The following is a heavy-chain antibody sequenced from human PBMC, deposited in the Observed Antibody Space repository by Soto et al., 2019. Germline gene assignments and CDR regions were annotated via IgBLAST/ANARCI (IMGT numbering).Heavy chain of an antibody. CDR1: GGSFSGYY. Sequence: SETLSLTCAVYGGSFSGYYWSWIRQPPGKGLEWIGEINHSGSTNYNPSLKSRVTISVDTSKNQFSLKLSSVTAADTAVYYCARDPRGSGYLGEYYYYGMDVWGQGTTVTVSS. D-gene: IGHD3-16*01. V-gene: IGHV4-34*01. CDR2: INHSGST. J-gene: IGHJ6*02. CDR3: ARDPRGSGYLGEYYYYGMDV.